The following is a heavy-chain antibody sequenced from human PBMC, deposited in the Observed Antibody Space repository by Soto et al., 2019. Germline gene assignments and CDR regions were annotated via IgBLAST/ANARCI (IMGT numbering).Heavy chain of an antibody. Sequence: ASVKVSCKASGGTFSSYAISWVRQAPGQGPEWMGWMIPNIGDTGYAQKFQGRVTMTRDTSISTAYMELSSLRSEDTAVYYCARGVDAGVDYWGQGILVTVSS. CDR3: ARGVDAGVDY. CDR2: MIPNIGDT. J-gene: IGHJ4*02. V-gene: IGHV1-8*02. CDR1: GGTFSSYA. D-gene: IGHD2-15*01.